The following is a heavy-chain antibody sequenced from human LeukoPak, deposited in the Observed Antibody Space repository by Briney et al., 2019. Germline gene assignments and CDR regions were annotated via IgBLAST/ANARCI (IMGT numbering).Heavy chain of an antibody. J-gene: IGHJ6*03. V-gene: IGHV4-4*09. CDR2: IYTSGST. CDR1: GGPISSYY. D-gene: IGHD1-20*01. Sequence: SETLSLTCTVSGGPISSYYWSWIRQPPGKGLEWIGYIYTSGSTNYNPSLKSRVTISVDTSKNQFSLKLSSVTAADTAVYYCARQGNWNYYYYMDVWGKGTTVTVSS. CDR3: ARQGNWNYYYYMDV.